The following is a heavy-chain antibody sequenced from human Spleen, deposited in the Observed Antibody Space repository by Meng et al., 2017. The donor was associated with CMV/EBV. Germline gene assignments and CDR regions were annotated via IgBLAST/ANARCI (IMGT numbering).Heavy chain of an antibody. D-gene: IGHD2-2*01. CDR1: GYTFTSYG. Sequence: ASVKVSCKASGYTFTSYGISWVRQAPGQGLEWMGWISAYNGNTNYAQKLQGRVTMTTDTSTSTAYMELRSLRSDDTAVYYCARGEGTRDIVVVPAAADAFDIWGQGTMVTVSS. CDR2: ISAYNGNT. V-gene: IGHV1-18*01. CDR3: ARGEGTRDIVVVPAAADAFDI. J-gene: IGHJ3*02.